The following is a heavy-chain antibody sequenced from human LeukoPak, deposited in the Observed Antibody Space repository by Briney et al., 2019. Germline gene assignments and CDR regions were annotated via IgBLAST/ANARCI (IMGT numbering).Heavy chain of an antibody. D-gene: IGHD3-22*01. CDR2: INPNSGGT. CDR1: GYTFTDYY. CDR3: AAFLGGYNSSGLNY. Sequence: ASVKVSCKASGYTFTDYYMHWVRQAPGQGLEWMGWINPNSGGTNYAQKFQGRVTMTRDTSISTAYMELSRLRSDDTAVYFCAAFLGGYNSSGLNYWGQGTLVTVSS. J-gene: IGHJ4*02. V-gene: IGHV1-2*02.